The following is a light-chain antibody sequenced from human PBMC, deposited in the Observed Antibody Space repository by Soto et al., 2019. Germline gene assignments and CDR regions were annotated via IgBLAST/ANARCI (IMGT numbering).Light chain of an antibody. J-gene: IGKJ2*01. V-gene: IGKV1-39*01. CDR2: AAS. Sequence: DIQMTQSPSSLSASVGDRVTITCRASQTISSSLTWYQQKPGKAPDLLIYAASNLQSGVPSRFSGSGSGSDFTLTIISMQPEEFATYYCQQSYSSPQMYTFGQGTRLEIK. CDR3: QQSYSSPQMYT. CDR1: QTISSS.